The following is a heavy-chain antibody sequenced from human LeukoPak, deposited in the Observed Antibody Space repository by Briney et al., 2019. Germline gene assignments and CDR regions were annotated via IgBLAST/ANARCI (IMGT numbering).Heavy chain of an antibody. J-gene: IGHJ5*02. Sequence: SETLSLTCAVYGGSLSGYYWSWIRQPPGKGLEWIGEINHSGSTNYNPSLKSRVTISVDTSKNQFSLKLSSVTAADTAVYYCARGGGRVVLMVYATRPNWFDPWGQGTLVTVSS. CDR1: GGSLSGYY. V-gene: IGHV4-34*01. CDR3: ARGGGRVVLMVYATRPNWFDP. CDR2: INHSGST. D-gene: IGHD2-8*01.